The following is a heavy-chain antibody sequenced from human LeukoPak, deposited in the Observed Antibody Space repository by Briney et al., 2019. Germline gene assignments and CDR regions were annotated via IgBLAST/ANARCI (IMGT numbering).Heavy chain of an antibody. Sequence: GGSLRLSCAASGFTFSSYWMHWVRQAPGEGLVWVLRINSDGSSTKYADSVKGRFTISRDNAKNTLYVQMNNLRAEDTAVYYCARVDPKAPGDYSWGRGTLVTVSS. CDR2: INSDGSST. J-gene: IGHJ4*02. CDR3: ARVDPKAPGDYS. D-gene: IGHD2-2*03. CDR1: GFTFSSYW. V-gene: IGHV3-74*03.